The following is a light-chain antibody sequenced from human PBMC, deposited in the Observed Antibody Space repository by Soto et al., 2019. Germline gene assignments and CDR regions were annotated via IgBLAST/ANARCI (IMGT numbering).Light chain of an antibody. CDR3: QQLTDWTPQWT. J-gene: IGKJ1*01. CDR2: DAS. Sequence: EVVLTQSPDTLSLPPGERATLSCRASQSISSYLAWYQQKPGQAPRLLIYDASSRATGIPARFSGSGSGTDLTLTISSLEPEDFAVYYCQQLTDWTPQWTVGQGTTGDIK. V-gene: IGKV3-11*01. CDR1: QSISSY.